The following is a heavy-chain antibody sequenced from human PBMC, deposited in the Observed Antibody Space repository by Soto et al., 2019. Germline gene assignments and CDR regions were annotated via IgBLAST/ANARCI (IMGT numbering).Heavy chain of an antibody. CDR2: IFSNGAE. J-gene: IGHJ5*02. CDR3: ARIVRYFGELETYNWFDP. V-gene: IGHV2-26*01. CDR1: GFSLSSGRMG. Sequence: QVTLKESGPVLVKPPETLTLTCTVSGFSLSSGRMGVSWIRQSPGKALEWLADIFSNGAESISTSLSSRLTISKDTSKSQLVLTMTNMDPVDTATYFCARIVRYFGELETYNWFDPWGQGTLVTVSS. D-gene: IGHD3-10*01.